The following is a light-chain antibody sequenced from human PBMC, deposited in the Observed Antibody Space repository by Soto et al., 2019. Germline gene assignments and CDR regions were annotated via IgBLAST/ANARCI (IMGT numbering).Light chain of an antibody. CDR2: WAT. CDR1: QSVLYSSNNRNY. V-gene: IGKV4-1*01. CDR3: QQRSNWPPWT. J-gene: IGKJ1*01. Sequence: DMVLTQSPDSLSVSLGERATISCKSSQSVLYSSNNRNYLAWYRQRPRQPPELLIYWATTRNSGVPDRFSGSGSGTNFTLTISRLQTEDVAVYYCQQRSNWPPWTFGQGTKVEIK.